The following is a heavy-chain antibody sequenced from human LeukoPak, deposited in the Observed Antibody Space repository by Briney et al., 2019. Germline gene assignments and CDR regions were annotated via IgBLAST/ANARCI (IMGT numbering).Heavy chain of an antibody. V-gene: IGHV4-61*01. CDR2: IYYSGST. J-gene: IGHJ4*02. CDR1: GGSVSSGSYY. Sequence: SETLSLTCTVSGGSVSSGSYYWSWIRQPPGKGLEWIGYIYYSGSTNYNPSLKSRVTISVDTSKNQFSLKLNSVTAADTAVYYCARHEKRWLQSNSDYWGQGTLVTVSS. CDR3: ARHEKRWLQSNSDY. D-gene: IGHD5-24*01.